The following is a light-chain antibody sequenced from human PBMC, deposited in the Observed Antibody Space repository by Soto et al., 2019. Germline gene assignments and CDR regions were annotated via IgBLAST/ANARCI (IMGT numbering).Light chain of an antibody. V-gene: IGKV1-5*01. CDR2: DAS. Sequence: DIQMTQSPSSLSASVGGRLTITCRASQYISTYLNWYQQKPGKAPKLLIYDASALPRGVPSRFSGSGSGTKFTLTIASLQPDDFATYYCQQYETFSGTFGPGTKVDIK. J-gene: IGKJ1*01. CDR3: QQYETFSGT. CDR1: QYISTY.